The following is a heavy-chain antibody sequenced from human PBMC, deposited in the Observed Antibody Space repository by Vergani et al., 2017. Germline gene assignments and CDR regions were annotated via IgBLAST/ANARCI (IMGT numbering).Heavy chain of an antibody. CDR2: IYYSGST. D-gene: IGHD3-10*01. J-gene: IGHJ5*02. Sequence: QLQLQESGPGLVKPSETLSLTGTVSGGSISSSSYYWGWIRQPPGKGLEWIGSIYYSGSTYYNPYLKSRVTISVDTSKNQLSLKLSSVTAAGTAVYYCARERPLPHDGSGSFQKTNWFDPWGQGTLVTVSS. V-gene: IGHV4-39*07. CDR3: ARERPLPHDGSGSFQKTNWFDP. CDR1: GGSISSSSYY.